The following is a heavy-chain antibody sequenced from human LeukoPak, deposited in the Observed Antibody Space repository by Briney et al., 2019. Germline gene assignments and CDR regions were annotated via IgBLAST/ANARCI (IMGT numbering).Heavy chain of an antibody. J-gene: IGHJ4*02. CDR3: ARGGVYFEY. CDR1: VGSISSSSYY. V-gene: IGHV4-39*07. D-gene: IGHD2-8*01. CDR2: IYYSGST. Sequence: SETLSLTCTVSVGSISSSSYYWGWIRQPPGKGLEWIGSIYYSGSTYYNPSRKSRVTISVDTSKNQFSLKLSSVTAADTAVYYCARGGVYFEYWGQGNLVTVSS.